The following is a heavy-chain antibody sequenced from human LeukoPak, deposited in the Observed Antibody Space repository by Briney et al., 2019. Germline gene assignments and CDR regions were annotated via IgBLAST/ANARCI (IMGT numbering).Heavy chain of an antibody. CDR2: ISYSGST. CDR1: GDSISSYH. V-gene: IGHV4-59*01. J-gene: IGHJ4*02. D-gene: IGHD3-16*01. Sequence: PSETLSLTCTVSGDSISSYHWSWIRQPPGKGLEWIGYISYSGSTNYNPSLKSRVTISVDTSKNQFSLKLSSVTAADTAAYYCARVGRGDHTWGSYYFDHWGQGTLVTVSS. CDR3: ARVGRGDHTWGSYYFDH.